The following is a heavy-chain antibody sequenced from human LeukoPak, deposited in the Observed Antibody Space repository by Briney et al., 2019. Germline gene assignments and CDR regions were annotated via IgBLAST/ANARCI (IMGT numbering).Heavy chain of an antibody. Sequence: GGSLRLSCAASGFDLHTYEMNWVRQAPGKGLEWIADISISGHTKNYADSVKSRLTIFRESARTSVYLEMNCLRVEDTGVYFCARGDPDADLWGQGTMVTVSS. CDR1: GFDLHTYE. CDR2: ISISGHTK. J-gene: IGHJ5*02. V-gene: IGHV3-48*03. CDR3: ARGDPDADL.